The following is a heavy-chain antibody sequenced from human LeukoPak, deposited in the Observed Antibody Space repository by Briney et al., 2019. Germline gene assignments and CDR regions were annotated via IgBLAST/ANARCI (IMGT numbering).Heavy chain of an antibody. V-gene: IGHV3-23*01. J-gene: IGHJ4*02. Sequence: PGGSLRLSCAASGFTFSSYAMSWVRQAPGKGLEWASAISGSGGSTYYADSVKGRFAISRDNSKNTLYLQMNSLRAEDTAVYYCAKDHVVGATEFDYWGQGTLVTVSS. CDR2: ISGSGGST. CDR1: GFTFSSYA. D-gene: IGHD1-26*01. CDR3: AKDHVVGATEFDY.